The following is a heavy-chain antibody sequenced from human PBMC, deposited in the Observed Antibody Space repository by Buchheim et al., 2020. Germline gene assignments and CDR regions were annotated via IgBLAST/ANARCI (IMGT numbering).Heavy chain of an antibody. V-gene: IGHV3-7*01. Sequence: EVQLVESGGDLVQPGGSLRLSCAASGFTFSMYWMTWVRQAPGKGLEWVASIKEDGTVKHYVDSVVGRFTISRHSAKKSLYLGMDSLRAEDTAVYYCARLKDGVSTFDCWGQGT. CDR3: ARLKDGVSTFDC. CDR2: IKEDGTVK. CDR1: GFTFSMYW. J-gene: IGHJ4*02. D-gene: IGHD3-10*01.